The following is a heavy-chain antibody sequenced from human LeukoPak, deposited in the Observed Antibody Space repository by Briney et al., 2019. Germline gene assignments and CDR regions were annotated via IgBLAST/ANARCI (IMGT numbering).Heavy chain of an antibody. CDR2: IWYSGFT. CDR3: ARVRDWFDP. D-gene: IGHD4/OR15-4a*01. V-gene: IGHV4-34*01. CDR1: GGSLSDYY. J-gene: IGHJ5*02. Sequence: KPSEILSLTCAVYGGSLSDYYWSWIRQPPGKGLEWIGYIWYSGFTYYNPSLKSRVTISVDTSKDQFFLKLSSVTAADTAMYYCARVRDWFDPWGQGTLVTVSS.